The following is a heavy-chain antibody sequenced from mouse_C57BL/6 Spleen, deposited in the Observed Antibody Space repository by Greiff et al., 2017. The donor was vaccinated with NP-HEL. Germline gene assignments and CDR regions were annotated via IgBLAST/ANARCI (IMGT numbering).Heavy chain of an antibody. CDR3: TRERENDYYAMDY. CDR1: GYTFTDYE. CDR2: IDPETGGT. V-gene: IGHV1-15*01. Sequence: LVESGAELVRPGASVTLSCKASGYTFTDYEMHWVKQTPVHGLEWIGAIDPETGGTAYNQKFKGKAILTADKSSSTAYMELRSLTSEDSAVYYCTRERENDYYAMDYWGQGISVTVSS. J-gene: IGHJ4*01.